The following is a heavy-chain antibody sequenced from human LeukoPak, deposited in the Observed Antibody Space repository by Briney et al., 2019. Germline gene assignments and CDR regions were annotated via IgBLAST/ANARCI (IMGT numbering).Heavy chain of an antibody. CDR3: AKVGEKGYYDILTGSSHGIDY. J-gene: IGHJ4*02. CDR2: ISSSSSTI. Sequence: QSGGSLRLSCAASGFTFSSYSMNWVRQAPGKGLEWVSYISSSSSTIYYADSVKGRFTISRDNAKNSLYLQMNSLRAEDTAVYYCAKVGEKGYYDILTGSSHGIDYWGQGTLVTVSS. D-gene: IGHD3-9*01. V-gene: IGHV3-48*01. CDR1: GFTFSSYS.